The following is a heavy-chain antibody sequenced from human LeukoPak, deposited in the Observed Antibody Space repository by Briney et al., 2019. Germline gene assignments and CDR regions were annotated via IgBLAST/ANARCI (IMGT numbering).Heavy chain of an antibody. J-gene: IGHJ4*02. CDR3: AKDLGNY. Sequence: GRSLRLSCAASGFTFSSYGMHWVRQAPGKGLERVAVISYDGSNKYYADSVKGRFTISRDNSKNTLYLQMNSLRAEDTAVYYCAKDLGNYWGQGTLVTVSS. CDR2: ISYDGSNK. V-gene: IGHV3-30*18. CDR1: GFTFSSYG.